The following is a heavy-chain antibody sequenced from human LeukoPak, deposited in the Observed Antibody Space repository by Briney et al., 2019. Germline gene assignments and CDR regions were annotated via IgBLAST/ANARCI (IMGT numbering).Heavy chain of an antibody. CDR3: ARQYSK. Sequence: PSETLSLTCTVSGVSIDTGGDYWGWIRQTPGKGLEWIASISYSGASFYNPSLKSRVTISRDTSKNQFSLRLTSVSAADTAVYYCARQYSKWGQGTLVTVSS. J-gene: IGHJ4*02. CDR1: GVSIDTGGDY. D-gene: IGHD5-12*01. V-gene: IGHV4-39*01. CDR2: ISYSGAS.